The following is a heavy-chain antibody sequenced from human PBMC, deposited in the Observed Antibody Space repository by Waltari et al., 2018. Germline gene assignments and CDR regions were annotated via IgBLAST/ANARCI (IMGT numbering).Heavy chain of an antibody. Sequence: QVQLVQSGAEVKKPGASVKVSCKVSGYTLTALSLHWVRQAPGKGLEWMGGFDPEDGETIYAQKFQGRVTMTEDTSTDTAYMELSSLRSEDTAVYYCATWEGYCSGGSCYFKGWFDPWGQGTLVTVSS. CDR3: ATWEGYCSGGSCYFKGWFDP. CDR1: GYTLTALS. CDR2: FDPEDGET. D-gene: IGHD2-15*01. V-gene: IGHV1-24*01. J-gene: IGHJ5*02.